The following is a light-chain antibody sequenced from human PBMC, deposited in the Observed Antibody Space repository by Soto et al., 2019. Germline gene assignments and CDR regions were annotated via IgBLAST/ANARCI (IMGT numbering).Light chain of an antibody. Sequence: ETVLTQSPATLSLSPGERATLSCRASESVSNSLAWYQHKPGHAPRLLIYNASNRATGIPARFSGSGSGTDFTPTISSRQAEGGAVYYCQQYYTGIAFGQGTRLEIK. J-gene: IGKJ5*01. V-gene: IGKV3-11*01. CDR1: ESVSNS. CDR3: QQYYTGIA. CDR2: NAS.